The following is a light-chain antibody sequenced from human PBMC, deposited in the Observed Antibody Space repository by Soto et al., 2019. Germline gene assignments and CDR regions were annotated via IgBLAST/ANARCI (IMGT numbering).Light chain of an antibody. CDR1: MRDVGAYNL. CDR2: EVR. CDR3: SAYTERSPLV. J-gene: IGLJ3*02. Sequence: QSALTQPASVSGSAGQSITISCSGTMRDVGAYNLVSWYQQHPGTAPKLIIYEVRNRPSGISSRFSGSRSGNTASLTISGPQPEDEGDYYCSAYTERSPLVFGGGTKVT. V-gene: IGLV2-14*01.